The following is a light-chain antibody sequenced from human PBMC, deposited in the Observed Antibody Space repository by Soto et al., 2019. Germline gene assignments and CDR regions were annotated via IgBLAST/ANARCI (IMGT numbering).Light chain of an antibody. CDR3: QQYGGSPWT. CDR1: QSLSSSY. J-gene: IGKJ1*01. Sequence: EIVLTQSPGTLSLSPGESVILSCRASQSLSSSYLAWYQQKPGQAPRLLVYGASTRATGIPGRFSGSGSGTDFTLTISRLEPEDCAVYYCQQYGGSPWTFGQGTKVEIK. CDR2: GAS. V-gene: IGKV3-20*01.